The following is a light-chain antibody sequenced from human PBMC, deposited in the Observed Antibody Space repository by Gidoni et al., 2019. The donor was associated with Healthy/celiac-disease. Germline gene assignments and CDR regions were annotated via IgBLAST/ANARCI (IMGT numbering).Light chain of an antibody. CDR3: QQRSNWPPT. J-gene: IGKJ1*01. CDR2: DAS. V-gene: IGKV3-11*01. Sequence: EIVLTQSPATLSLSPGERATLSCRASQSVSSYLAWYQQKPGQAPRLLIYDASNRATCIPARFSGSGSGTDFTLTISSLEPEDFAVDYCQQRSNWPPTFGQGTKVEIK. CDR1: QSVSSY.